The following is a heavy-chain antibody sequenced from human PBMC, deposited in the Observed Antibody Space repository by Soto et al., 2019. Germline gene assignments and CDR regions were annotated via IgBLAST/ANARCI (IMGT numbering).Heavy chain of an antibody. J-gene: IGHJ6*02. V-gene: IGHV3-30*18. CDR1: GFTFSSYG. Sequence: PGGSLRLSCAASGFTFSSYGMHWVRQGPGKGLEWVAVTSYDGSNKYYADSVKGRFTISRDNSKNTLYLQMNSLRAEDTAVYYCAKEHGIAATFWYYYYGMDVWGQGTTVTVSS. CDR3: AKEHGIAATFWYYYYGMDV. D-gene: IGHD6-13*01. CDR2: TSYDGSNK.